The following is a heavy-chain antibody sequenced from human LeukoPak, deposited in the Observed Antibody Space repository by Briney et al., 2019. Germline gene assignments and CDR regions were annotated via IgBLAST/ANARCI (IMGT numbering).Heavy chain of an antibody. J-gene: IGHJ4*02. CDR2: IHSSGST. D-gene: IGHD1/OR15-1a*01. V-gene: IGHV4-59*01. Sequence: KTSETLSLTCTVSGGSISNFYWNWIRQPPGKGLEWIGYIHSSGSTKDNPSLKSQVTISVDTSKSQFSLKLNSVTAADTAVYYCARVRLTTNHFDYWGQGTPVTVSS. CDR1: GGSISNFY. CDR3: ARVRLTTNHFDY.